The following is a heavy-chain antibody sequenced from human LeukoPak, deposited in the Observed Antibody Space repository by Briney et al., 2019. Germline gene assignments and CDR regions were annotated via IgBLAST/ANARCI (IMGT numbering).Heavy chain of an antibody. J-gene: IGHJ3*02. D-gene: IGHD5-12*01. Sequence: PSETLSLTCTVSGGSISSGSYYWGWIRQPAGKGLEWIGRIYSSGSTNYNPSLKSRVTMSVDTSRNQFSLNLTSVTAADTAIYCARDLLHRGYAFDIWGQGTMVTVSS. CDR3: ARDLLHRGYAFDI. CDR1: GGSISSGSYY. V-gene: IGHV4-61*02. CDR2: IYSSGST.